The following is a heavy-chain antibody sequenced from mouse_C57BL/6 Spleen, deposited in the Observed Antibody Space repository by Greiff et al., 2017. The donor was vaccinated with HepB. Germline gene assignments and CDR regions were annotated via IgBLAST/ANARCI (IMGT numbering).Heavy chain of an antibody. V-gene: IGHV7-3*01. Sequence: EVKLMESGGGLVQPGGSLSLSCAASGFTFTDYYMSWVRQPPGKALEWLGFIRNKANGYTTEYSASVKGRFTISRDNSQSILYLQMNALRAEDSATYYCARSGSYYDYAWFAYWGQRTLVTVSA. J-gene: IGHJ3*01. CDR1: GFTFTDYY. CDR3: ARSGSYYDYAWFAY. D-gene: IGHD2-4*01. CDR2: IRNKANGYTT.